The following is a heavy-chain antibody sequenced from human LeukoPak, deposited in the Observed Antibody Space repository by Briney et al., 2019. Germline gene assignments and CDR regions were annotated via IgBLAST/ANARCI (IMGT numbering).Heavy chain of an antibody. CDR2: IIPVLSTA. CDR3: ARDRSGYDPYYFDY. CDR1: GDTFSRYA. D-gene: IGHD5-12*01. Sequence: SVKVSCKASGDTFSRYAISWVRQAPGQGLEWMGGIIPVLSTANYAQKFQDRVTITADESTSTTYMELSSLKSEDTAVYYCARDRSGYDPYYFDYWGQGTLVTVSS. J-gene: IGHJ4*02. V-gene: IGHV1-69*13.